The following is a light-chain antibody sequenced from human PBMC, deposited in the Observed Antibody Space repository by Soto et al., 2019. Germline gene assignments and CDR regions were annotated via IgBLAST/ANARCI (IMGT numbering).Light chain of an antibody. Sequence: DIVMTQSPDSLAVSLGERATINCRSSQTVLYSSDNKNYLAWYQQSPGQPPKLLIYCASNRQPGVPDRFSGSGSWTDFALTNSSLQAEDVAVDYCQQYYSTPFTFGPGTKVDIK. CDR2: CAS. J-gene: IGKJ3*01. CDR1: QTVLYSSDNKNY. CDR3: QQYYSTPFT. V-gene: IGKV4-1*01.